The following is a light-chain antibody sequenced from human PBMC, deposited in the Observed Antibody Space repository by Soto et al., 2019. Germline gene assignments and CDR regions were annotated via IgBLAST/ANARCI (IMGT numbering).Light chain of an antibody. CDR3: SSYTSTSTRV. CDR1: SSDVGGYNY. CDR2: EVS. J-gene: IGLJ1*01. V-gene: IGLV2-14*01. Sequence: QSALTQPAFVSGSPGQSITISCTGTSSDVGGYNYVSWYQHPPGKAPKLMISEVSNRPSGASNRFSGSKSGNTASLTISGLQAEDEADYYCSSYTSTSTRVFGTGTKGTVL.